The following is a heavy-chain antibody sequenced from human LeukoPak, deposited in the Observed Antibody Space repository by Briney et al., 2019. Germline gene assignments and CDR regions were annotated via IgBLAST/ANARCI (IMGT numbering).Heavy chain of an antibody. CDR2: INPRDGET. Sequence: ASVKVSCKASGYNVVGYYIHWVRQAPGQGLEWMGRINPRDGETSFAQKFQGRVTMTRDTSISTAYMELSRLRSDDTAVYYCARVVAVAAKLDYYYYYMDVWGKGTTVTVSS. CDR3: ARVVAVAAKLDYYYYYMDV. J-gene: IGHJ6*03. V-gene: IGHV1-2*06. D-gene: IGHD6-19*01. CDR1: GYNVVGYY.